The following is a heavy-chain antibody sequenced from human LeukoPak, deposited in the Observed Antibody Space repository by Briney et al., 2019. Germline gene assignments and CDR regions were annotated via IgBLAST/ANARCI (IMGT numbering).Heavy chain of an antibody. J-gene: IGHJ4*02. Sequence: GASVKVSCKASGYTFTSYARHWVGQAPGQRVEWMGWINAGNGNTKYSQEFQGRGTITRDTSASTAYMELSSLRSEDMAVYYCARGSRQSYFDYWGQGTLVTVSS. CDR2: INAGNGNT. CDR3: ARGSRQSYFDY. V-gene: IGHV1-3*03. CDR1: GYTFTSYA.